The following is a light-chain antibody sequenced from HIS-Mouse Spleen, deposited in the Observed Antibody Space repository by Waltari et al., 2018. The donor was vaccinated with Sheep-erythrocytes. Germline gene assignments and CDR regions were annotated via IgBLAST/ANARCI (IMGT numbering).Light chain of an antibody. CDR3: CSYAGSSTPWV. V-gene: IGLV2-23*01. J-gene: IGLJ3*02. Sequence: LTQPASVSGSPGQSITISCTGTSSDVGSYNLVSWYQQHPGKAPKPMIYEGSKRPSGVSNRFSGSKSGNTASLTISGLQAGDEADYYCCSYAGSSTPWVFGGGTKLTVL. CDR2: EGS. CDR1: SSDVGSYNL.